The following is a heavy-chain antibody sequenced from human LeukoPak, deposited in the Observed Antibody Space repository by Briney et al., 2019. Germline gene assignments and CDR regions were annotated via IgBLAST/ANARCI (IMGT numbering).Heavy chain of an antibody. J-gene: IGHJ4*02. CDR3: ARAYYVWGSYRHFDY. D-gene: IGHD3-16*02. CDR1: GFTFSDYY. V-gene: IGHV3-11*01. Sequence: PGGSLRLSCAASGFTFSDYYMSWIRQAPGKGLEWVSYISSSGSTIYYADSVKGRFTISRDNAKNSLYLQMNSLRAKDTAVYYCARAYYVWGSYRHFDYWGQGTLVTVSS. CDR2: ISSSGSTI.